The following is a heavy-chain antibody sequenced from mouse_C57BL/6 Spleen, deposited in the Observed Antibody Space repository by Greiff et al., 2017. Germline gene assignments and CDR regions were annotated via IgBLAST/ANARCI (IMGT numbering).Heavy chain of an antibody. Sequence: QVQLKESGAELARPGASVKLSCKASGYTFTSYGISWVKQRTGQGLEWIGEIYPRSGNTYYNEKFKGKATLTADKSSSTAYMELRSLTSEDSAVYFCIYDYDGYYAMDYWGQGTSVTVSS. CDR2: IYPRSGNT. D-gene: IGHD2-4*01. CDR3: IYDYDGYYAMDY. CDR1: GYTFTSYG. J-gene: IGHJ4*01. V-gene: IGHV1-81*01.